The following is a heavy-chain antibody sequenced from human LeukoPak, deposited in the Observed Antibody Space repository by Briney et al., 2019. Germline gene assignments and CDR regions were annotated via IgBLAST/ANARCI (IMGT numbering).Heavy chain of an antibody. V-gene: IGHV3-74*01. CDR1: GFTFSSYW. CDR3: ARSRYSYRLFHLDN. Sequence: GGSLRLSCAVSGFTFSSYWMHWVRQAPGKGLVWVSRINSDGSSTNYADSVKGRFTISRDNSKNTLYLQMNSLRAEDTAVYYCARSRYSYRLFHLDNWGQGTLVTVSS. J-gene: IGHJ4*02. D-gene: IGHD5-18*01. CDR2: INSDGSST.